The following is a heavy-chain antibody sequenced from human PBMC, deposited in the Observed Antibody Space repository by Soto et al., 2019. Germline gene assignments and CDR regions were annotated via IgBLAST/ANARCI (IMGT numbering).Heavy chain of an antibody. CDR1: GFTFSAYA. CDR2: ISYDGSNK. CDR3: AREDNPKYYDTSFDY. Sequence: PGGSQRLSYAASGFTFSAYAMHWVRQAPGKGLEWVAVISYDGSNKNYADSVKGRFTISRDNSENTLYLQMNSLRDEDTAVYYCAREDNPKYYDTSFDYWGQGTLVTVSS. V-gene: IGHV3-30-3*01. J-gene: IGHJ4*02. D-gene: IGHD3-22*01.